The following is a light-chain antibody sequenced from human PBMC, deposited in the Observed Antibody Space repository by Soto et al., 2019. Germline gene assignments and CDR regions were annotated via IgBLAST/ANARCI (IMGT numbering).Light chain of an antibody. Sequence: DIQMTQSPSSLSASVGDRVTITCRASQNIRNYLNWYQQTPGKAPKLLIYDAYNLQGGVPSRFSGSGSGADFTLTISRLQPEDSATYYCQQSSSTPYSFGQGTKRQIK. CDR2: DAY. V-gene: IGKV1-39*01. CDR3: QQSSSTPYS. J-gene: IGKJ2*03. CDR1: QNIRNY.